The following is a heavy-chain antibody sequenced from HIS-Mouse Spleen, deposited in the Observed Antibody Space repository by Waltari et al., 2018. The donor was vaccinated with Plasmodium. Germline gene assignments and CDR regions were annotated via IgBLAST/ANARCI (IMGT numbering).Heavy chain of an antibody. J-gene: IGHJ2*01. V-gene: IGHV3-7*01. D-gene: IGHD6-13*01. Sequence: EVQLVESGGGVVQPGGSLRPPCAVSGFTFSSYWRSWVRKAPGEGLEWAANIKQDGSEKYYVDAGKGRFTISRDNAKNSLYLQMNSLRAEDTAVYYCASSWYWYFDLWGRGTLVTVSS. CDR3: ASSWYWYFDL. CDR1: GFTFSSYW. CDR2: IKQDGSEK.